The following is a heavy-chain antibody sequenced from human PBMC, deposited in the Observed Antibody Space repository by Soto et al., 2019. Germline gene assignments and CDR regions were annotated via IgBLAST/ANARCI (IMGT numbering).Heavy chain of an antibody. D-gene: IGHD3-16*01. V-gene: IGHV3-30*18. Sequence: QVQLVDSGGGVVQPGRSLRLSCTGSGFTFSNYGMHWVRQAPGKGLEWVAIISHDGSNKYYAASVKDRFTISRDNSKNPLYLQMNSRGAEDTAVYYCAKGGGDQRYCDYWGQGTLVIVSS. CDR3: AKGGGDQRYCDY. J-gene: IGHJ4*02. CDR1: GFTFSNYG. CDR2: ISHDGSNK.